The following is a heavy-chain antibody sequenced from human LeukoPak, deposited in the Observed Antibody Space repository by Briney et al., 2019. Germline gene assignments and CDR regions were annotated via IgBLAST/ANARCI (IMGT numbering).Heavy chain of an antibody. Sequence: GGSLRLSCAASGFTFTNYWMSWVRQAPGKGLEWVANMKQDGSEKYYVGSVKGRFTISRDNSKNTLYLQMSSLRAEDTAVYYCAKDHELYDFWSGYSSGFDYWGQGTLVTVSS. CDR1: GFTFTNYW. D-gene: IGHD3-3*01. CDR2: MKQDGSEK. CDR3: AKDHELYDFWSGYSSGFDY. J-gene: IGHJ4*02. V-gene: IGHV3-7*03.